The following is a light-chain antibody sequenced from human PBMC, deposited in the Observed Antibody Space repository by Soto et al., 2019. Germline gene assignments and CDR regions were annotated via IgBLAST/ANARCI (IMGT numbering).Light chain of an antibody. Sequence: EIVLTQSPAILSVSPGEITTLSCRASQSISRSLAWYQQKPGQAPRLLISDASTRATGIPARFSGSGSGTEFTLTISSLQSEDFALYYCHQYNSWPPGTFGQGTKVEIK. CDR2: DAS. V-gene: IGKV3-15*01. CDR1: QSISRS. J-gene: IGKJ2*01. CDR3: HQYNSWPPGT.